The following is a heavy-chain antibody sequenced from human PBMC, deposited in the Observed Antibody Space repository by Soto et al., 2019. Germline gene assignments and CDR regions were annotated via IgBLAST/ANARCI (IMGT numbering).Heavy chain of an antibody. V-gene: IGHV4-4*02. CDR3: ARKLAYCGGDCYSREDYYFDY. D-gene: IGHD2-21*02. CDR2: IYHSGST. CDR1: GGSISSSNW. Sequence: QVQLQESGPGLVKPSGTLSLTCAVSGGSISSSNWWSWVRQPPGKGLEWIGEIYHSGSTNYNPSRKRRVTISVDKSKNQFSRKLSSVTAAHTAVYYCARKLAYCGGDCYSREDYYFDYWGQGTLVTVSS. J-gene: IGHJ4*02.